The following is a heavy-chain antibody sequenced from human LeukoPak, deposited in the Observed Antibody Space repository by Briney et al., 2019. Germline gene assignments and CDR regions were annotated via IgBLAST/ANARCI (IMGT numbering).Heavy chain of an antibody. Sequence: ASVKVSCKASGYIFTSYYIHWVRQAPGQGLEWMGIINPSVGSTTHAQKFQGRVTMTRDTSTSTVYMELSRLRSEGTAVYYCAKESLRDGSGSYYFDYWGQGTLVTVSS. J-gene: IGHJ4*02. V-gene: IGHV1-46*01. CDR1: GYIFTSYY. CDR2: INPSVGST. CDR3: AKESLRDGSGSYYFDY. D-gene: IGHD3-10*01.